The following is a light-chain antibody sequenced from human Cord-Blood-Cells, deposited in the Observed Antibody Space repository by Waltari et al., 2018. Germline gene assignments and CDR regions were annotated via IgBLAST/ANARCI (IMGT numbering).Light chain of an antibody. CDR3: CSYAGSSTLV. Sequence: QSALTHPASVSGSPGQAITISCTGTSSDVGSYNLVSWYQQHPGKAPKLMIYEVSKRPSGVYNRFSGSKSGNTAFLTISGLQADDEADYYCCSYAGSSTLVFGGGTKLTVL. J-gene: IGLJ2*01. V-gene: IGLV2-23*02. CDR1: SSDVGSYNL. CDR2: EVS.